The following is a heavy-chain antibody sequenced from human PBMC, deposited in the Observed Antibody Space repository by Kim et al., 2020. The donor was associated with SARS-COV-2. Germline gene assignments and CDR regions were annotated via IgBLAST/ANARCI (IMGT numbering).Heavy chain of an antibody. J-gene: IGHJ4*02. CDR1: GGSISSSNW. CDR3: AREWYYDILTGYYHFDY. Sequence: SETLSLTCAVSGGSISSSNWWSWVRQPPGKGLGWIWEINNSGSTNYNPSLKSRVTISLDKSKNQSSLKLISVTAADTAVYYCAREWYYDILTGYYHFDYWGQGTLVTVSS. CDR2: INNSGST. V-gene: IGHV4-4*02. D-gene: IGHD3-9*01.